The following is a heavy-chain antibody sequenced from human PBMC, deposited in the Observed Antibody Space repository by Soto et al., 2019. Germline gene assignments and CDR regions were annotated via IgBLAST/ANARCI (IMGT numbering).Heavy chain of an antibody. CDR1: GLAFSSYA. CDR2: ISGGGTTT. J-gene: IGHJ6*02. V-gene: IGHV3-23*01. CDR3: ANFDFWSGSSKGMDV. D-gene: IGHD3-3*01. Sequence: GGSVRLSCAASGLAFSSYAMGWVRQAPGKGLEWVSTISGGGTTTYYAGSVKGRFTISRHNSENTLYLQMTSLRAEDTAVYYCANFDFWSGSSKGMDVWGQGTTVTVSS.